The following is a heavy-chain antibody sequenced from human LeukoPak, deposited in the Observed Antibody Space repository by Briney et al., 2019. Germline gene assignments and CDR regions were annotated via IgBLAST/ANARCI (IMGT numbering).Heavy chain of an antibody. V-gene: IGHV3-23*01. J-gene: IGHJ4*02. Sequence: GGSLRLSCAASGFTFSSYAMSWVRQAPGKGLEGVSAISGSGGSTYYADSVKGRFTISRDNSKNTLYLQMSSLMSEDTAIYYCATGAIVFDYWGQGTLVTVSS. CDR3: ATGAIVFDY. D-gene: IGHD3-22*01. CDR1: GFTFSSYA. CDR2: ISGSGGST.